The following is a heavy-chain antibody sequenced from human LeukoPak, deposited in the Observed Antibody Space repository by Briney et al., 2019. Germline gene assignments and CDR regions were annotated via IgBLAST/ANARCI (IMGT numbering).Heavy chain of an antibody. J-gene: IGHJ4*02. V-gene: IGHV3-7*01. Sequence: GGSLRLSCAASGFTFSSTWMSWVRQAPGKGLEWVANINQDGREKYYVDSVKGRFTISRDNARNSLYLQMDSLRAEDTAVYYCASSGCCDFWSDTNWGQGTLVTVSS. D-gene: IGHD3-3*01. CDR1: GFTFSSTW. CDR3: ASSGCCDFWSDTN. CDR2: INQDGREK.